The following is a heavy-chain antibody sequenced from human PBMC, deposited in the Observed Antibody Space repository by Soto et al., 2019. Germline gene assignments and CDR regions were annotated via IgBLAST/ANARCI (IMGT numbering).Heavy chain of an antibody. D-gene: IGHD6-19*01. CDR3: ASTHIALAGPPANWFDP. V-gene: IGHV4-31*03. CDR2: IYYSGST. CDR1: GGSISSGGYY. Sequence: SETLSLTCTVSGGSISSGGYYWSWIRQHPGKGLEWIGYIYYSGSTYYNPPLKSRVTISVDTSKNQFSLKLSSVTAADTAVYYCASTHIALAGPPANWFDPWGQGTLVTVSS. J-gene: IGHJ5*02.